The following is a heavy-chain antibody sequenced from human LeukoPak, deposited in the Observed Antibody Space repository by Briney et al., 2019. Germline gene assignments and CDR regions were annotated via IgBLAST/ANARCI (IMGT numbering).Heavy chain of an antibody. V-gene: IGHV3-48*02. CDR3: ARSVIAVAGYDAFDI. J-gene: IGHJ3*02. CDR2: ISSRSFTI. D-gene: IGHD6-19*01. CDR1: GFTFSAYS. Sequence: GGSLRLSCAASGFTFSAYSMNWVRQAPGKGLDWVTYISSRSFTIYYADSVKGRFTISRDNPKNSLYLEMNSLRDEDTAVYYCARSVIAVAGYDAFDIWGQGTVVTVSS.